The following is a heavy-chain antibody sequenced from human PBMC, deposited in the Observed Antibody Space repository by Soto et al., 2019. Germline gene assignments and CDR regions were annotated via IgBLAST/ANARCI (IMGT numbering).Heavy chain of an antibody. CDR1: GGSFSGYY. J-gene: IGHJ4*02. CDR3: ARVGDCSSTSCFRYLDY. Sequence: SETLSLTCAVYGGSFSGYYWSWIRQPPGKGLEWSGEIKHSGSTNYNPSLKSRVTISVDTSKNQFSLKLSSVTAADTAVYYCARVGDCSSTSCFRYLDYWGQGTLVTVSS. V-gene: IGHV4-34*01. D-gene: IGHD2-2*01. CDR2: IKHSGST.